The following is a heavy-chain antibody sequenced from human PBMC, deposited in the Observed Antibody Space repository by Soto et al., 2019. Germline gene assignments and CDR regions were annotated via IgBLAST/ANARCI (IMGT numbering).Heavy chain of an antibody. Sequence: GGSLRLSCVVSGSTFSSDDMSWVRQAPGKGLEWVSAISGSGGSTYYADSVKGRFTISRDNSKNTLYLQMNSLRAEDTAVYYCAKAQAVDYDFWSGYYYYYYYYMDVWGKGTTVTVSS. CDR2: ISGSGGST. D-gene: IGHD3-3*01. CDR1: GSTFSSDD. V-gene: IGHV3-23*01. J-gene: IGHJ6*03. CDR3: AKAQAVDYDFWSGYYYYYYYYMDV.